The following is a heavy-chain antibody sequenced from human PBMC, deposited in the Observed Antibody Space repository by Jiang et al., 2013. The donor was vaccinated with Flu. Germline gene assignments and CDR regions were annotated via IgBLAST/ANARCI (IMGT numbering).Heavy chain of an antibody. V-gene: IGHV4-59*01. Sequence: SASGLVKPSETLSLTCNVSGGSITNYFWSWVRQPPGKGLEWIGHISYSGDTKYNPSLKSRVTISIGASKKDFSMKLTSVTVADTAIYFCAKMMGARIYNWFDPWGQGILVTVSS. J-gene: IGHJ5*02. CDR1: GGSITNYF. CDR3: AKMMGARIYNWFDP. D-gene: IGHD1-26*01. CDR2: ISYSGDT.